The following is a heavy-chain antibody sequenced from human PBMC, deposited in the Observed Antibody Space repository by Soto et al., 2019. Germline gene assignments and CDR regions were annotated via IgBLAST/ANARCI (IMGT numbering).Heavy chain of an antibody. CDR3: AGHEYSSSSDYYYYYYMDV. CDR2: IYYSGST. Sequence: SETPSLTCTVSGGSICSSSYYWGWIRQPPGKGLEWIGSIYYSGSTYYNPSLKSRVTISVDTSKNQFSLKLSSVTAADTAVYYCAGHEYSSSSDYYYYYYMDVWGKGTTLTVSS. D-gene: IGHD6-6*01. CDR1: GGSICSSSYY. V-gene: IGHV4-39*05. J-gene: IGHJ6*03.